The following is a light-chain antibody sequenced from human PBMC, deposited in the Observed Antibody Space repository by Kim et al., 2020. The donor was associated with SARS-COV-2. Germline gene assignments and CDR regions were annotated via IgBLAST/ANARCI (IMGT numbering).Light chain of an antibody. CDR2: DVI. V-gene: IGLV2-14*03. CDR1: SSDVGTYNY. Sequence: QSALTQPASVSGSPGQSITISCTGTSSDVGTYNYVSWYQQYPGKAPKLMIYDVIKRPSGVSNRFSGSKSGNTASLTISGLQAEDEADYYCSSYTGSRPFAFGTGTKVTVL. J-gene: IGLJ1*01. CDR3: SSYTGSRPFA.